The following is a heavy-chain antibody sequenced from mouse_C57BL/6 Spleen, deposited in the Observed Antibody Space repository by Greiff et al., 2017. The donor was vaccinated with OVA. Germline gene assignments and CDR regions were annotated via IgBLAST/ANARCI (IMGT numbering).Heavy chain of an antibody. CDR1: GYTFTSYW. J-gene: IGHJ4*01. CDR2: IHPNSGST. D-gene: IGHD1-1*01. Sequence: QVQLKQPGAELVKPGASVKLSCKASGYTFTSYWMHWVKQRPGQGLEWIGMIHPNSGSTNYNEKFKSKATLTVDKSSSTAYMQLSSLTSEDSAVYDGERHVFMTTVVDYYAMDYWGQGTSVTVSS. V-gene: IGHV1-64*01. CDR3: ERHVFMTTVVDYYAMDY.